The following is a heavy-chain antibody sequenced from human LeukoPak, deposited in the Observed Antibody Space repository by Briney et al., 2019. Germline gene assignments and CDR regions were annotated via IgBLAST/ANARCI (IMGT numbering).Heavy chain of an antibody. D-gene: IGHD6-13*01. CDR1: GFTLSTYA. CDR2: LDHGGGST. CDR3: AKNLGTSSWYSFDS. V-gene: IGHV3-23*01. J-gene: IGHJ4*02. Sequence: PGGSLRLSCAASGFTLSTYAMTWVPQAPGKRLQYVSGLDHGGGSTNYADSVKGRFTISRDNSKNTLYLQMDSLRTDDTAVYYCAKNLGTSSWYSFDSWGQGTLVTVSS.